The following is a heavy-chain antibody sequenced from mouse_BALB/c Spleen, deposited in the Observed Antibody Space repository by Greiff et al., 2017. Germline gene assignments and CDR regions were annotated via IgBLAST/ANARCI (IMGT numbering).Heavy chain of an antibody. V-gene: IGHV1-69*02. J-gene: IGHJ3*01. CDR3: ARSTEGYDGFY. CDR2: IDPSDSYT. D-gene: IGHD2-2*01. CDR1: GYTFTSYW. Sequence: QVQLQQPGAELVKPGASVKLSCKASGYTFTSYWMHWVKQRPGQGLEWIGEIDPSDSYTNYNQKFKGKATLTVDKSSSTAYMQLSSLTSEDSAVYYCARSTEGYDGFYWGQGTLVTVSA.